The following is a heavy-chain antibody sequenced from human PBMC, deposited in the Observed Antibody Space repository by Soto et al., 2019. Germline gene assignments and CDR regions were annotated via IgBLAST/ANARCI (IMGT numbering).Heavy chain of an antibody. J-gene: IGHJ5*02. Sequence: SETLSLTCTVSGGSIRSAGHYWSWIRQHPGKGLEWIGYINDSGSTFYNPSLRSRLNISVDTSENQFSLRLTSVTAADTAVYFGARWGAFGADAVCAAPCGPWRQRTL. CDR2: INDSGST. CDR1: GGSIRSAGHY. V-gene: IGHV4-31*03. CDR3: ARWGAFGADAVCAAPCGP. D-gene: IGHD2-8*01.